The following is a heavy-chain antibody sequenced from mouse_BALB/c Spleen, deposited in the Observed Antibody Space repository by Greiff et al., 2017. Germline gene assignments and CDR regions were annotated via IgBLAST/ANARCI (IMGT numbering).Heavy chain of an antibody. CDR1: GYSFTSYW. V-gene: IGHV1-74*01. Sequence: QVQLQQPGAELVRPGASVKLSCKASGYSFTSYWMHWVKQRPGQGLEWIGMIHPSDSETRLNQKFKDKATLTADKSSSTAYMQLSSQTSEDSAVYYGARRYGSSYYYAMDYWGQGTSVTVSS. CDR2: IHPSDSET. CDR3: ARRYGSSYYYAMDY. D-gene: IGHD1-1*01. J-gene: IGHJ4*01.